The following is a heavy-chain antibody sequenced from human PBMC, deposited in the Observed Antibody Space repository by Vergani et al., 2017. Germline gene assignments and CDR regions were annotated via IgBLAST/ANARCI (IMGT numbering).Heavy chain of an antibody. CDR3: ARVDDSSGYYPYYFDY. D-gene: IGHD3-22*01. V-gene: IGHV3-30-3*01. J-gene: IGHJ4*02. Sequence: VQLLESGGGLVQPGGSLRLSCAASGFTFSSYAMHWVRQAPGKGLEWVAVISYDGSNKYYADSVKGRFTISRDNSKNTLYLQMNSLRAEDTAVYYCARVDDSSGYYPYYFDYWGQGTLVTVSS. CDR1: GFTFSSYA. CDR2: ISYDGSNK.